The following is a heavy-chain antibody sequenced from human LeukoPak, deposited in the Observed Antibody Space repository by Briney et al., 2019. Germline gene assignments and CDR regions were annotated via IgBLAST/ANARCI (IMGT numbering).Heavy chain of an antibody. D-gene: IGHD3-22*01. CDR2: ISSSSSYI. Sequence: GGSLRLSCAASGFTFSSYSMNWVRQAPGKGLEWVSSISSSSSYIYYADSVKGRFTISRDNAKNSLYLQMNSLRAEDTAVYHCARVLGVTPLYYYDSSGLDYWGQGTLVTVSS. J-gene: IGHJ4*02. CDR3: ARVLGVTPLYYYDSSGLDY. V-gene: IGHV3-21*01. CDR1: GFTFSSYS.